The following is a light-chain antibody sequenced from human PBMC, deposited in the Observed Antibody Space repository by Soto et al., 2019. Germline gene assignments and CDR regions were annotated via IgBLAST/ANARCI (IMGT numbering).Light chain of an antibody. V-gene: IGLV2-14*01. CDR3: TSYTSSRTYV. J-gene: IGLJ1*01. CDR2: DVT. CDR1: SSDVGGYDY. Sequence: QSVLTQPASGYGSPGQSITVSCTGTSSDVGGYDYVSWYQQHPGNAPKLLISDVTNRPSGVSNRFSGSKSGNTASLTISGLQTEDEADYYCTSYTSSRTYVFGTGTKVTV.